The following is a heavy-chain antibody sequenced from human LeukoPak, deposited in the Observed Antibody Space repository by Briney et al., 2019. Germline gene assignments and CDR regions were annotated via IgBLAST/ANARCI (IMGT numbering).Heavy chain of an antibody. CDR3: ARDVDTAMVLFHYGMDV. CDR1: GGSISSNSYY. CDR2: INHSGST. J-gene: IGHJ6*02. D-gene: IGHD5-18*01. V-gene: IGHV4-39*07. Sequence: SETLSLTCSISGGSISSNSYYWSWIRQPPGKGLEWIGEINHSGSTNYNPSLKSRVTISVDTSKNQFSLKLSSVTAADTAVYYCARDVDTAMVLFHYGMDVWGQGTTVTVSS.